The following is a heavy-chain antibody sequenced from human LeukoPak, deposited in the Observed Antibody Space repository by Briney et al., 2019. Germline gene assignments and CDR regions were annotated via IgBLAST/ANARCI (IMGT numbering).Heavy chain of an antibody. CDR3: AMAGGYYDSSWEFDP. D-gene: IGHD3-22*01. J-gene: IGHJ5*02. Sequence: ASVTVSCKASGYTFTSYGISWVRQAPGQGLEWMGWISAYNGNTNYAQKLQGRVTMTTDTSTSTAYMELRSLRSDDTAVYYCAMAGGYYDSSWEFDPWGQGTLVTVSS. V-gene: IGHV1-18*01. CDR2: ISAYNGNT. CDR1: GYTFTSYG.